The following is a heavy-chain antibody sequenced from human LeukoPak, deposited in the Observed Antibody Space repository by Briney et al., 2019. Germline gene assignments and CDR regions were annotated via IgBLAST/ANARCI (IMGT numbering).Heavy chain of an antibody. Sequence: PGGSLRLSCTASGLTFSDYAMSWVRQAPGKGLEWVSGISGSGGSIRYADSVKGRFIISRDNSKNTLYLQMNSLRAEDTAVYYCAKGGDGYNYYFDYWGQETLVTVSS. D-gene: IGHD5-24*01. J-gene: IGHJ4*02. V-gene: IGHV3-23*01. CDR1: GLTFSDYA. CDR3: AKGGDGYNYYFDY. CDR2: ISGSGGSI.